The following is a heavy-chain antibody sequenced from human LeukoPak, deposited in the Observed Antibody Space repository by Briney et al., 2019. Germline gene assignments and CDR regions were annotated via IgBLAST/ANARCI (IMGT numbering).Heavy chain of an antibody. D-gene: IGHD6-19*01. Sequence: SQTLSLTCTVSGGSISSGSYYWSWIRQPAGKGLEWIGRIYTSGSTNYNPSLKSRVTISVDTSKNQFSLKLSSVTAADTAVYYCARAPGGWYYFDYRGQGTLVTVSS. J-gene: IGHJ4*02. CDR2: IYTSGST. CDR3: ARAPGGWYYFDY. CDR1: GGSISSGSYY. V-gene: IGHV4-61*02.